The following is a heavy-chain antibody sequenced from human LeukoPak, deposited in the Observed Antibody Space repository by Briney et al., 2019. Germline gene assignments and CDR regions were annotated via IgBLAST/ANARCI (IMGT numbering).Heavy chain of an antibody. J-gene: IGHJ6*02. CDR2: INPSGGST. CDR1: GYTFTRYY. Sequence: ASVKVSCKASGYTFTRYYMLWVRQAPRHGLEWMGIINPSGGSTSYAQKFQGRVTMTRDTSTSTVYMELSSLRSEDTAVYYCARDPVGATLYYYYGMDVWGQGTTVTVSS. D-gene: IGHD1-26*01. CDR3: ARDPVGATLYYYYGMDV. V-gene: IGHV1-46*01.